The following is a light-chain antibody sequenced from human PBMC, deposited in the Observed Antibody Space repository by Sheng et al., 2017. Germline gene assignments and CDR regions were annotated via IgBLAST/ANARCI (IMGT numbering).Light chain of an antibody. J-gene: IGKJ1*01. Sequence: DIHLTQSPSFLSASVGDRVSITCRASQGIREYLAWYQQKPGKAPKLLIYSASTLQSGVPSRFTGSGSGTEFTLTISSLQPDDFATYFCLQTYSALWTFGHGTRVEVK. V-gene: IGKV1-9*01. CDR3: LQTYSALWT. CDR2: SAS. CDR1: QGIREY.